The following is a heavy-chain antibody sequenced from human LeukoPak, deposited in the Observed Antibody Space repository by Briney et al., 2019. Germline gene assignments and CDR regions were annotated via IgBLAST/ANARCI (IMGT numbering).Heavy chain of an antibody. CDR2: ISAYNGNT. V-gene: IGHV1-18*01. Sequence: ASVKVSCKASGYTFTSYGISWVRQAPGQGLEWMGWISAYNGNTNYAQKLQGRVTMTTDTSTSTAYMELRSLRSDDTAVYYCARYVRYYDILTGLGSYYYYYMDVWGKGTTVTVSS. J-gene: IGHJ6*03. CDR3: ARYVRYYDILTGLGSYYYYYMDV. D-gene: IGHD3-9*01. CDR1: GYTFTSYG.